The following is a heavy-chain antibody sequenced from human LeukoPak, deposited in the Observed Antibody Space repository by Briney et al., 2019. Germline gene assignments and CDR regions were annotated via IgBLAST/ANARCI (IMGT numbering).Heavy chain of an antibody. CDR3: AKGPSISSLDY. CDR1: GFIFSSYA. Sequence: GGSLRLSCAASGFIFSSYAMSWVRQAPGKGLEWVSAISGSGGSTYYADSVKGQFTISRDNSKNTLYLQMNSLRAEDTAVYYCAKGPSISSLDYWGQGTLVTVSS. D-gene: IGHD6-6*01. V-gene: IGHV3-23*01. CDR2: ISGSGGST. J-gene: IGHJ4*02.